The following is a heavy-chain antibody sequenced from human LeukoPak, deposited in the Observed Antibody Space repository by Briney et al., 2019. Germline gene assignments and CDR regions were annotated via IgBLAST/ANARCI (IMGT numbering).Heavy chain of an antibody. CDR1: GYSISSGYY. Sequence: SETLSLTCTVSGYSISSGYYWGWIWQPPGKGLEWIANIHHSGSTNYNPSLKSRVAISVDTSKNQFSLKLSSVTAADTAVYYCARHGPEPGYSGYVDYWGQGILVTVSS. J-gene: IGHJ4*02. CDR3: ARHGPEPGYSGYVDY. V-gene: IGHV4-38-2*02. CDR2: IHHSGST. D-gene: IGHD1-26*01.